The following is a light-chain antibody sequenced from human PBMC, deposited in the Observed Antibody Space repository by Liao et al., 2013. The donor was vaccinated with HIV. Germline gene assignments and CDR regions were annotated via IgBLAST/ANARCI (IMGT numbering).Light chain of an antibody. CDR3: QVWDSSTDHYV. Sequence: SYELTQPPSVSVAPGKTATISCGGNNIGSKSVHWYQQRPGQAPVLVIYYDTDRPSGIPERFSGSNSGNTATLTISGVEAGDEADYYCQVWDSSTDHYVFGSATKVTVL. CDR1: NIGSKS. J-gene: IGLJ1*01. CDR2: YDT. V-gene: IGLV3-21*01.